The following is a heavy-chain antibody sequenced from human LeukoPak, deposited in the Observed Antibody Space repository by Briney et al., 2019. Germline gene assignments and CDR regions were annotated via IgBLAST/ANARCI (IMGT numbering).Heavy chain of an antibody. CDR2: ISHIGRT. CDR3: AREVYSSMDV. CDR1: GDSFSSHY. Sequence: SETLSLTCAVSGDSFSSHYWTWIRQSPGTGLEWIGYISHIGRTNYNPSLKSRVTISVDTSKNQFSLKLSSVTAADTAVYYCAREVYSSMDVWGKGTTVTVSS. J-gene: IGHJ6*03. D-gene: IGHD2-21*01. V-gene: IGHV4-59*11.